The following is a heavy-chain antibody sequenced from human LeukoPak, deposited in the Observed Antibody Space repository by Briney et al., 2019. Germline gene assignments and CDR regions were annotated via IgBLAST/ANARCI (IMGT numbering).Heavy chain of an antibody. CDR1: GFTFSSYA. D-gene: IGHD4-17*01. J-gene: IGHJ4*02. Sequence: GGSLRLSCAASGFTFSSYATHWVRQAPGKGLEWVAVISYDGSNKYYADSVKGRFTISRDNSKNTLYLQMNSLRAEDTAVYYCASYYGDYERFDYWGQGTLVTVSS. CDR2: ISYDGSNK. V-gene: IGHV3-30-3*01. CDR3: ASYYGDYERFDY.